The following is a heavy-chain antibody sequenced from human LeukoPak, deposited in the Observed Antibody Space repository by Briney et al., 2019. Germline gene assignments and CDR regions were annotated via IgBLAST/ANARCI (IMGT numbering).Heavy chain of an antibody. J-gene: IGHJ3*02. CDR3: ARTSVNSLWDDAFDI. D-gene: IGHD4-17*01. CDR2: INQDGTEK. V-gene: IGHV3-7*05. CDR1: EFIFSKYW. Sequence: GGSLRLSCEASEFIFSKYWMSWVRQAPEKGLEWVARINQDGTEKYSVDSVKGRFTISRDNAKNSLYLQITNVKAEDTAVYYCARTSVNSLWDDAFDIWGQGTMVTVSS.